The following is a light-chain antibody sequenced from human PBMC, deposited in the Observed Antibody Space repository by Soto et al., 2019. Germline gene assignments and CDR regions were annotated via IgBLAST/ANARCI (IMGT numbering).Light chain of an antibody. CDR3: QQYNNWPLT. V-gene: IGKV3-15*01. J-gene: IGKJ4*01. Sequence: EIVMTQSPATLSVSPGERATLSCRASQNINNNLAWYQQKPGQGPRLLIYGASSRATGIPARFSGSGYGTGFTLTISSLQSEDFAIYYCQQYNNWPLTFGGGTKVEIK. CDR1: QNINNN. CDR2: GAS.